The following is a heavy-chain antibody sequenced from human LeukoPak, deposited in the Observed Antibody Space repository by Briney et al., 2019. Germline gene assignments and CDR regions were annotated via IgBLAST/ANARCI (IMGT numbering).Heavy chain of an antibody. Sequence: ASVKVSCKASGYTFTGYYMHWVRQAPGQGLEWMGWINPNSGGTNYAQKFQGRVTITRNTSISTAYMELSSLRSEDTAVYYCARVAYCSGGSCYTNYYYYMDVWGKGTTVTVSS. CDR3: ARVAYCSGGSCYTNYYYYMDV. V-gene: IGHV1-2*02. J-gene: IGHJ6*03. CDR1: GYTFTGYY. CDR2: INPNSGGT. D-gene: IGHD2-15*01.